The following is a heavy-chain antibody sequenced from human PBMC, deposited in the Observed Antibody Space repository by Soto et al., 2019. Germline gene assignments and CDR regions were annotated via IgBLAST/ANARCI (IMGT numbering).Heavy chain of an antibody. CDR3: ARHNYGSGSTYFDY. D-gene: IGHD3-10*01. J-gene: IGHJ4*02. CDR2: IYYSGST. CDR1: GGSISSYY. V-gene: IGHV4-59*08. Sequence: SETLSLTCTVSGGSISSYYWSWIRQPPGKGLEWIGYIYYSGSTNYNPSLKSRDNISVDTSKNQFSLKLNSMTAADTAVYYCARHNYGSGSTYFDYWGQGTLVTVSS.